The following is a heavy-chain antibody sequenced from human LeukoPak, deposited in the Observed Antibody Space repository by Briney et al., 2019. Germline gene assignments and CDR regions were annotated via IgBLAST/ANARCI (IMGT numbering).Heavy chain of an antibody. J-gene: IGHJ5*02. Sequence: ASVKVSCKASGYTFTSYGISWVRQAPGQGLEWMGWISAYNGNTNYAQKLQGRVTMTTDTSTSTAYMELKSLRSDDTAVYYCARGGAGYSSSRPNWFDPWGQGTLVTVSS. V-gene: IGHV1-18*01. CDR2: ISAYNGNT. CDR1: GYTFTSYG. CDR3: ARGGAGYSSSRPNWFDP. D-gene: IGHD6-13*01.